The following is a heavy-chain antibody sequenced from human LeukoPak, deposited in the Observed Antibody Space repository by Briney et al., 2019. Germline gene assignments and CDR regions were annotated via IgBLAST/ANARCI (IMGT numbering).Heavy chain of an antibody. CDR3: ARGYCSGGSCYSYYYYNYIDV. CDR1: GGSISSSSYY. D-gene: IGHD2-15*01. Sequence: SETLSLTCTVSGGSISSSSYYWGWIRQPPGKGLEWIGSIHYSGSTNYNPSLKSRVTISVDTSKNQFSLKLSSVTAADTAVYYCARGYCSGGSCYSYYYYNYIDVWGKGTTVTVSS. CDR2: IHYSGST. V-gene: IGHV4-39*07. J-gene: IGHJ6*03.